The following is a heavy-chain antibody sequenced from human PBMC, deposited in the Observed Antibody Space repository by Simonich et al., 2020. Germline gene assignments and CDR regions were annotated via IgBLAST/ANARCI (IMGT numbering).Heavy chain of an antibody. J-gene: IGHJ4*02. V-gene: IGHV4-39*01. Sequence: QLQLQESGPGLVKPSETLSLTCTVSGGSISSSSYYWGLIRQPPGKGLEGIGSISYIGRTYYNPSLKSRVTISVDTSKNQFSLKLSSVPAADTAVYYCARWAYSSSYFDYWGQGTLVTVSS. CDR1: GGSISSSSYY. D-gene: IGHD6-6*01. CDR3: ARWAYSSSYFDY. CDR2: ISYIGRT.